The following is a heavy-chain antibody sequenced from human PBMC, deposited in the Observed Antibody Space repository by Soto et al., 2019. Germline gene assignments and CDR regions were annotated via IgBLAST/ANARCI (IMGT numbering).Heavy chain of an antibody. Sequence: GASVKVYCKASGGTFSSYAISWVRQAPGQGLEWMGGIIPIFGTANYAQKFQGRVTITADKSTSTAYMELSSLRSEDTAVYYCARGGEYSSSSLYYFDYWGPGTLVTVSS. CDR3: ARGGEYSSSSLYYFDY. CDR1: GGTFSSYA. CDR2: IIPIFGTA. V-gene: IGHV1-69*06. D-gene: IGHD6-6*01. J-gene: IGHJ4*02.